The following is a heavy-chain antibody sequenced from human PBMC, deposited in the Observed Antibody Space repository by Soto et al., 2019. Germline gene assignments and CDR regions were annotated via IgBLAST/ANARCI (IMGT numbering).Heavy chain of an antibody. CDR2: IVPIYRTA. CDR3: VRDSGAKLSSS. J-gene: IGHJ4*02. Sequence: QVQLVQSGAEVKKPGSSVKVSCKASGGTFSSYRINWVRQAPGQGLEWVGGIVPIYRTADYAQKFQGRVTITADESARTSYTELRSLKSQDTAVYYCVRDSGAKLSSSWGQGTLVTVSS. V-gene: IGHV1-69*01. CDR1: GGTFSSYR. D-gene: IGHD6-13*01.